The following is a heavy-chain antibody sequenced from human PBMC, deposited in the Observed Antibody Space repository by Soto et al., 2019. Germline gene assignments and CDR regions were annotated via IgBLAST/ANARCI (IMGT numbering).Heavy chain of an antibody. Sequence: EVQLVESGGGLVQPGGSLRLSCVASGFTFSTDSMNWVRQAPGKGLEWVAHISTSGATRYYADSVKGRFTISRDNAKPSLYLQMDSLRNEDTAVYYCAMFFGSGFDYWGQGTLVTVSS. CDR3: AMFFGSGFDY. CDR1: GFTFSTDS. V-gene: IGHV3-48*02. CDR2: ISTSGATR. J-gene: IGHJ4*02. D-gene: IGHD6-19*01.